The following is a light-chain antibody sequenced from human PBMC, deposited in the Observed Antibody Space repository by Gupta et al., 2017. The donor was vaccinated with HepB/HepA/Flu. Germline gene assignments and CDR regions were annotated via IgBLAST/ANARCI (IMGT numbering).Light chain of an antibody. V-gene: IGKV1-39*01. CDR3: QHRNSTPWT. J-gene: IGKJ1*01. CDR1: QKIIKY. Sequence: DIQLTQSLSSLSASFGDRVTITCRASQKIIKYLNLYHQKPGKAPSLLIYSASKLKRGVPSRFSGSGSGTEFTLTISCRQPEEFGTFYCQHRNSTPWTFGQGTKVEI. CDR2: SAS.